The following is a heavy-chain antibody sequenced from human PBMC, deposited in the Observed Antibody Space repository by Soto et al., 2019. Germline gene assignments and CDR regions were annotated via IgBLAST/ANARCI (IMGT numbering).Heavy chain of an antibody. Sequence: PGGSLRLSCAASGLTFSSYWMHWVRQAPGKGLVWVSRINSDGSSTSYADSVKGRFTISRDNAKNTLYLQMNSLRAEDTAVYYCARDYGEAGSTAVFDMRGQGTMVTVSS. CDR3: ARDYGEAGSTAVFDM. CDR1: GLTFSSYW. D-gene: IGHD4-17*01. CDR2: INSDGSST. V-gene: IGHV3-74*01. J-gene: IGHJ3*02.